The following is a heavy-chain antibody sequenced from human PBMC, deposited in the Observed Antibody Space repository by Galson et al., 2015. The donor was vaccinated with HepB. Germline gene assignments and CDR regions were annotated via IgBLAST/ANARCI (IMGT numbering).Heavy chain of an antibody. CDR2: INPSGGST. D-gene: IGHD2-15*01. J-gene: IGHJ4*02. V-gene: IGHV1-46*01. CDR1: GYTFTTYY. CDR3: AREGRISTTREYYFDY. Sequence: SVKVSCKASGYTFTTYYMFWVRQAPGQGLEWMGMINPSGGSTSYSQKFQGRVTMTRDTSASTVYMELSSLRSEDTAVYYCAREGRISTTREYYFDYWGQGTLVTVSS.